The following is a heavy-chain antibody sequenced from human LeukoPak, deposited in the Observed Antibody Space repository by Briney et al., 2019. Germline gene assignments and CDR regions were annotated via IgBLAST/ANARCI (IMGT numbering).Heavy chain of an antibody. CDR3: AREGASRIISPNWLDP. Sequence: GASVKVSCKASGSTFSSYAISWVRQAPGQGLEWMGGIIPIFGTANYAQKFQGRVTITADESTGTAYMELSSLRSEDTAVYYCAREGASRIISPNWLDPWGQGPLVTVSS. CDR2: IIPIFGTA. V-gene: IGHV1-69*13. CDR1: GSTFSSYA. J-gene: IGHJ5*02. D-gene: IGHD2-2*01.